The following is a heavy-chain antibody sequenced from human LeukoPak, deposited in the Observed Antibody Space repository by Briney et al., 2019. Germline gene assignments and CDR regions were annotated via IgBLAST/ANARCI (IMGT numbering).Heavy chain of an antibody. J-gene: IGHJ5*02. CDR2: IYTSGST. Sequence: SETLSLTCTVSGGSISSYYWGWIRQPPGKGLEWIGRIYTSGSTNYNPSLKSRVTMSVDTSKNQFSLKLSSVTAADTAVYYCARAVAVAGIGHWFDPWGQGTLVTVSS. CDR1: GGSISSYY. D-gene: IGHD6-19*01. V-gene: IGHV4-4*07. CDR3: ARAVAVAGIGHWFDP.